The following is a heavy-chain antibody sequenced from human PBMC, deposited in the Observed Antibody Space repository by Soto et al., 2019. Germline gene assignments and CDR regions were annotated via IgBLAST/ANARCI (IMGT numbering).Heavy chain of an antibody. D-gene: IGHD6-19*01. Sequence: GASVKVSCKASGYTFTGYYMHWVRQAPGQGLEWMGWTNPNSGGTNYAQKFQGRVTMTRDTSISTAYMELSRLRSDDTAVYYCARDTGSSGWYSFDYWGQGTLVTVSS. V-gene: IGHV1-2*02. J-gene: IGHJ4*02. CDR1: GYTFTGYY. CDR3: ARDTGSSGWYSFDY. CDR2: TNPNSGGT.